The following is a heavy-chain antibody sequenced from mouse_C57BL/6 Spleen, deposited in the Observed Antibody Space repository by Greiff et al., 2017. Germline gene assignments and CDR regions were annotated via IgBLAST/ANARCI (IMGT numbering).Heavy chain of an antibody. Sequence: QVQLQQSGAELAKPGASVKLSCKASGYTFTSYWMHWVKQRPGQGLEWIGYINPSSGYTKYNQKFKDKATLTADKSSSTAYMQLSSLTSEDSAVYYCARGGKRDFYAMDYWGQGTSVTVSS. CDR3: ARGGKRDFYAMDY. CDR1: GYTFTSYW. D-gene: IGHD2-1*01. CDR2: INPSSGYT. J-gene: IGHJ4*01. V-gene: IGHV1-7*01.